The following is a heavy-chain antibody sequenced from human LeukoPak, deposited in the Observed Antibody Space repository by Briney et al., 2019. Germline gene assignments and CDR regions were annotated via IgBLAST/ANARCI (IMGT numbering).Heavy chain of an antibody. CDR2: IYYSGST. D-gene: IGHD3-9*01. Sequence: NTSETLSLTCTVSGGSISSSSYYWGWIRQPPGKGLEWIGSIYYSGSTYYNPSLKSRVTISVDTSKNQFSLKLSSVTAADTAVYYCARDETDILTGYSTSRYWGQGTLVTVSS. J-gene: IGHJ4*02. CDR3: ARDETDILTGYSTSRY. V-gene: IGHV4-39*07. CDR1: GGSISSSSYY.